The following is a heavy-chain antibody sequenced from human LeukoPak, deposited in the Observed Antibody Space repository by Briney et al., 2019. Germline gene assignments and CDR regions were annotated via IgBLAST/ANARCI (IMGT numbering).Heavy chain of an antibody. V-gene: IGHV1-2*02. CDR1: GYTFIDYY. J-gene: IGHJ4*02. Sequence: GASVKVSCKASGYTFIDYYMHWVRQAPGQGLEWMGWVKPTSGDTKYAKEFQGRVTMTRDTSINTAYMELSGLTFDDTAVYYCARGSPASGLSPFEYWGQGTLVTVSS. D-gene: IGHD3-3*01. CDR2: VKPTSGDT. CDR3: ARGSPASGLSPFEY.